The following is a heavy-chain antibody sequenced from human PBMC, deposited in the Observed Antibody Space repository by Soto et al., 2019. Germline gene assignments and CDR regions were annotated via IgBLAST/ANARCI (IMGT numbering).Heavy chain of an antibody. CDR2: INHSGST. J-gene: IGHJ5*02. Sequence: SETLSLTCAVYGGSFSGYYWSWIRQPPGKGLEWIGEINHSGSTNYNPSLKSRVTISVDTSKNQFSLKLSSVTAEDTAVYYCAKGEDWFDPWGQGTLVTVSS. CDR3: AKGEDWFDP. CDR1: GGSFSGYY. V-gene: IGHV4-34*01.